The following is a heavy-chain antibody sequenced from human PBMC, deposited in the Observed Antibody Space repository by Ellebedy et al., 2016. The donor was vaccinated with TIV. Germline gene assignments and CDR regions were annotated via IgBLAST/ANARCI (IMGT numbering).Heavy chain of an antibody. CDR2: INLSGSS. CDR1: DGSLSGYY. D-gene: IGHD6-13*01. CDR3: ARHVAEQQLVNY. V-gene: IGHV4-34*01. J-gene: IGHJ4*02. Sequence: MPSETLSLTCAVYDGSLSGYYWGWIRQSPGKGLEWIGEINLSGSSNYSPSLKSRVNVSVDTSKNQFSLNLRSVTAADTAVYYCARHVAEQQLVNYWGQGTLVTVSS.